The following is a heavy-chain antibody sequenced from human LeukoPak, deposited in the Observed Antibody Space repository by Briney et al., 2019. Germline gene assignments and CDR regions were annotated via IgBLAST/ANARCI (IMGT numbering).Heavy chain of an antibody. D-gene: IGHD3-22*01. CDR2: IYYSGST. V-gene: IGHV4-59*08. J-gene: IGHJ4*02. Sequence: SETLSLTCTVSGGSISPYYWSWIRQPPGKGLEWIGYIYYSGSTDYNPSLKSRVTISVDTSRNQFSLRLSSVTAADTAVYYCARHANYDRSARPLDHWGQGTLVTVSS. CDR3: ARHANYDRSARPLDH. CDR1: GGSISPYY.